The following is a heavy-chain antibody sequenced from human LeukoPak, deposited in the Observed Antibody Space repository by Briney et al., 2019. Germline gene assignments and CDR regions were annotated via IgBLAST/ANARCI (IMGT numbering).Heavy chain of an antibody. J-gene: IGHJ4*02. Sequence: ASVKVSCKASGYTFTSYYMHWVRQAPGQGLEWMGIINPSGGSTSYAQKFQGRVTMTRDTSTSTVYMELSSLRAEDTAVYYCARGGLGYYDSSGYYSYWGQGTLVTVSS. CDR3: ARGGLGYYDSSGYYSY. V-gene: IGHV1-46*01. CDR1: GYTFTSYY. D-gene: IGHD3-22*01. CDR2: INPSGGST.